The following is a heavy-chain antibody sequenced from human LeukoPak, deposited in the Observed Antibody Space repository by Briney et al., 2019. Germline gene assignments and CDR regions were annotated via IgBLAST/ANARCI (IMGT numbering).Heavy chain of an antibody. CDR3: AREGGSYSNWFDP. D-gene: IGHD1-26*01. CDR2: INPNSGGT. Sequence: ASVKVSCKASGYTFTGYYMHWVRQAPGQGLEWMGWINPNSGGTNYAQKFRGRVTMTRDTSISTAYMGLSRLRSDDTAVYYCAREGGSYSNWFDPWGQGTLVTVSS. CDR1: GYTFTGYY. V-gene: IGHV1-2*02. J-gene: IGHJ5*02.